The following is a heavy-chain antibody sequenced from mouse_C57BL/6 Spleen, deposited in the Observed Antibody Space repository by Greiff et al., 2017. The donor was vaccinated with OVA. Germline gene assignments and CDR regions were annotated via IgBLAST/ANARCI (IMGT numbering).Heavy chain of an antibody. CDR1: GFTFSSYA. D-gene: IGHD2-3*01. Sequence: EVQLVASWGGLVKPGGSLKLSCAASGFTFSSYAMSWVRQTPVKRLEWVATISDGGSYTYYPDNVKGRFTIYRENAKNNLYLQMRHLKSEDKAMYYCARDDGYYAYWGQGTLVTVSA. CDR3: ARDDGYYAY. CDR2: ISDGGSYT. J-gene: IGHJ3*01. V-gene: IGHV5-4*01.